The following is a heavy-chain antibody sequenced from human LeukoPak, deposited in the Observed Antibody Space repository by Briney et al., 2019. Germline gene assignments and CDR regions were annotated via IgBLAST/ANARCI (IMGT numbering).Heavy chain of an antibody. CDR2: ISAYNGNT. CDR1: GYTFTSYG. V-gene: IGHV1-18*01. D-gene: IGHD2-2*02. Sequence: ASVKVSCKASGYTFTSYGISWVRQAPGQGLEWMGWISAYNGNTNYAQKLQGRVTMTTDTSTSTAYMELRSLRSDDTAVYYCARVLKACSGTSCYKGPAPHYYMDVWGKGTTVTVSS. CDR3: ARVLKACSGTSCYKGPAPHYYMDV. J-gene: IGHJ6*03.